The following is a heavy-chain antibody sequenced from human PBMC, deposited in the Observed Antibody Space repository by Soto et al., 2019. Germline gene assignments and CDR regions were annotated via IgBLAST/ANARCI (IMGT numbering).Heavy chain of an antibody. CDR1: GGSISSSSYY. CDR2: IYYSGST. CDR3: ARRRPSSWYGVSDWFDP. Sequence: QLQLQESGPGLVKPSETLSLTCTVSGGSISSSSYYWGWIRQPPGKGLEWIGSIYYSGSTYYNPSLKSRVTISVDTSKNQFALKLSSVTAADKAVYYCARRRPSSWYGVSDWFDPWGQGTLVTVSS. J-gene: IGHJ5*02. D-gene: IGHD6-13*01. V-gene: IGHV4-39*01.